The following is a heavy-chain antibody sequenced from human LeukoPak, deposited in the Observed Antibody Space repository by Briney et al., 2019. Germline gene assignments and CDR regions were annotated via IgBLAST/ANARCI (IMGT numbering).Heavy chain of an antibody. CDR2: ISSSGGST. Sequence: AGGSLRLSCETSGFTFSDYAMSWVRQAPGKGLEWVSAISSSGGSTDYADSVKGRFTISRDNSKNTLYLQMSSLRPEDTAIYYCAKEIAFYDYWGQGTLVTVSS. CDR1: GFTFSDYA. J-gene: IGHJ4*02. CDR3: AKEIAFYDY. V-gene: IGHV3-23*01. D-gene: IGHD2/OR15-2a*01.